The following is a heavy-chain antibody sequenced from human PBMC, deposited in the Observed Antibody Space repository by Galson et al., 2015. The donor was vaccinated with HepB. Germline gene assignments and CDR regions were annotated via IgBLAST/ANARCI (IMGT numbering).Heavy chain of an antibody. CDR2: INLNNGGT. D-gene: IGHD6-19*01. V-gene: IGHV1-2*02. CDR3: AARITVAGQLDY. Sequence: QSGAEVKKPGASVKVSCKASGYTFTGYYMHWVRQAPGQGLEWMGWINLNNGGTNYAQKFQGRVTVTRDTSISTVYMELSRLRYDDTAVYYCAARITVAGQLDYWGQGTLVTVSS. CDR1: GYTFTGYY. J-gene: IGHJ4*02.